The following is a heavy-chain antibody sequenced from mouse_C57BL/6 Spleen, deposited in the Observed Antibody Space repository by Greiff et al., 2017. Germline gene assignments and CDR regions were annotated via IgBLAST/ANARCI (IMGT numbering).Heavy chain of an antibody. CDR2: IYPGDGDT. D-gene: IGHD2-4*01. V-gene: IGHV1-80*01. J-gene: IGHJ3*01. Sequence: QVQLKQSGAELVKPGASVKISCKASGYAFSSYWMNWVKQRPGKGLEWIGQIYPGDGDTNYNGKFKGKATLTADKSSSTAYMQLSSLTSEDSAVYFCARPVDYDYDLAWFAYWGQGTLVTVSA. CDR1: GYAFSSYW. CDR3: ARPVDYDYDLAWFAY.